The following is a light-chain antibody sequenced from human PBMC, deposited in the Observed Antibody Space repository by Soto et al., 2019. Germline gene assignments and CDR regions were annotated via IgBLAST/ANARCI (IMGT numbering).Light chain of an antibody. CDR1: SSDVGGYNY. CDR3: SSYAGSLVV. Sequence: QSALTQPPSASGSPGQSVTISCTGTSSDVGGYNYVSWYQQHPGKAPKLMIYEVSKRPSGVPDRVSGSKSGNTASLTVSGLQAEDEADYYCSSYAGSLVVFGGGTKLTVL. V-gene: IGLV2-8*01. CDR2: EVS. J-gene: IGLJ2*01.